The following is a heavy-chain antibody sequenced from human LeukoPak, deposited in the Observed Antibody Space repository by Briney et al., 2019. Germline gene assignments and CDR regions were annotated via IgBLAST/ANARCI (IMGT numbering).Heavy chain of an antibody. V-gene: IGHV5-51*01. CDR3: VRLPPYYYAMDV. Sequence: GESLKISCKGSGYSFATNWIGWVRQMPGKGLEWMGIIYPGDSTTRYSPSFQGQVTMSADKSINTAYLQWSSLKASDTAMYYCVRLPPYYYAMDVWGKGTTVTVSS. CDR1: GYSFATNW. J-gene: IGHJ6*04. CDR2: IYPGDSTT.